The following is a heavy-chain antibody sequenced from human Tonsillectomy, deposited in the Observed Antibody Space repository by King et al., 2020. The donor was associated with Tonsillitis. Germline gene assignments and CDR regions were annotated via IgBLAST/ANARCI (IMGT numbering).Heavy chain of an antibody. Sequence: QLVASWADVMKPWASVTVSCTASGYPFTGFSMPWVRQAPGPGLEWMGWINPNSGGTNYAQKFQGRVTMTSDTSIHTAYMELSRLRSADTAGEEGAREWGGEGAGKGDNWGDPWGKGTMGT. D-gene: IGHD3-10*01. CDR2: INPNSGGT. J-gene: IGHJ5*02. CDR1: GYPFTGFS. CDR3: AREWGGEGAGKGDNWGDP. V-gene: IGHV1-2*02.